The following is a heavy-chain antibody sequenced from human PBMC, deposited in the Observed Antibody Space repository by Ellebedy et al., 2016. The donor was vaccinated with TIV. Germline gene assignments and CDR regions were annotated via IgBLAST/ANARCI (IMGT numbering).Heavy chain of an antibody. V-gene: IGHV4-34*01. CDR2: INHSGST. Sequence: SETLSLTCAVYGGSFSGYYWSWIRQPPGKGLEWIGEINHSGSTNYNPSLKSRVTISVDTSKNQFSLKLSSVTAADTAVYYCASYVDTAMVTGFDYWGQGTLVTVSS. J-gene: IGHJ4*02. CDR1: GGSFSGYY. CDR3: ASYVDTAMVTGFDY. D-gene: IGHD5-18*01.